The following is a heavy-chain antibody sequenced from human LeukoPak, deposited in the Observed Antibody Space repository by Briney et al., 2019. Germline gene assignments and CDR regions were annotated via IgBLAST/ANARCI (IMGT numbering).Heavy chain of an antibody. CDR3: ARVITMEGYYYYYMDV. Sequence: ASVKVSCKASGYTFTGYYMHWVRQAPGQGLEWMGWINPNSGGTNYAQKFQGRVTMTRDTSISTAYMELSRLRSDDTAVYYCARVITMEGYYYYYMDVWGKGTTVTISS. D-gene: IGHD3-10*01. V-gene: IGHV1-2*02. J-gene: IGHJ6*03. CDR2: INPNSGGT. CDR1: GYTFTGYY.